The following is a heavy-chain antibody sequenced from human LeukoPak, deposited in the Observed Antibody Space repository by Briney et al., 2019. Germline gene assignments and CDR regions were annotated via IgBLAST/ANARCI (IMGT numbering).Heavy chain of an antibody. CDR3: ARALLSRQQLVPKNWFDP. CDR1: GGSISSGDYY. Sequence: SSETLSLTCTVSGGSISSGDYYWSWIRQPPGKGLEWIGYIYYSGSTYYNPSLKSRVTISVDTSKNQFSLKLSSVTAADTAVYYYARALLSRQQLVPKNWFDPWGQGTLVTVSS. CDR2: IYYSGST. D-gene: IGHD6-13*01. V-gene: IGHV4-30-4*08. J-gene: IGHJ5*02.